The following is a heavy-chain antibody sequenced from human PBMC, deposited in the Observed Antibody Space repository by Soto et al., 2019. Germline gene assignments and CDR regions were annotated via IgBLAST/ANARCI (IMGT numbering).Heavy chain of an antibody. Sequence: SFIRQSPGKGLEWVSGISSSGASTYYADSVKGRFTISRDYSKYTLYLEMNSLRAEDTAVYYCAKDVWLGELLGVFDYWCQGTLVTVSS. CDR2: ISSSGAST. V-gene: IGHV3-23*01. D-gene: IGHD3-10*01. J-gene: IGHJ4*02. CDR3: AKDVWLGELLGVFDY.